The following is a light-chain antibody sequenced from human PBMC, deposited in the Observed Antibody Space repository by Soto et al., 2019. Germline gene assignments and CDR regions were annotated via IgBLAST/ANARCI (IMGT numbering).Light chain of an antibody. V-gene: IGKV1-39*01. CDR2: TAS. CDR1: QRISTY. Sequence: DIPLTQAPSSLSASVGDRITITCRASQRISTYLNGYQQKPGKAPELVIYTASSLESGVPSRFSGSGSATDFTLTISSLQPEDLATYYCQQHYNSPWTFGQRTKVDIK. CDR3: QQHYNSPWT. J-gene: IGKJ1*01.